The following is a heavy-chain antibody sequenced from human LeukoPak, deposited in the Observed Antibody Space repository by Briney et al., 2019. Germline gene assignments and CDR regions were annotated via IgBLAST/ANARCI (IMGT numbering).Heavy chain of an antibody. V-gene: IGHV3-74*01. D-gene: IGHD2-15*01. Sequence: PGGSLRLSCAASGFTFNTYWMHWVRQAPGKGLVWVSRINTDGSNTKYTDSVKGRFTISRDNANNTLYLQMNSLRAEDTAVYYCARVTGYCSGGSCYTDFDYWGQGTLVTVSS. J-gene: IGHJ4*02. CDR3: ARVTGYCSGGSCYTDFDY. CDR2: INTDGSNT. CDR1: GFTFNTYW.